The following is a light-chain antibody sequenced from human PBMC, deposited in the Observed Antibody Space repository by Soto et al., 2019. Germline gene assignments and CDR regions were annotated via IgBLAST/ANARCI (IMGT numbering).Light chain of an antibody. CDR3: SSFRSGSTL. CDR1: SSDVGGYDF. J-gene: IGLJ1*01. CDR2: EVS. V-gene: IGLV2-14*01. Sequence: QSALTQPASVSGSPGQSITISCTGTSSDVGGYDFVSWYQQHPGKAPKLMIYEVSNRPSGVSNRFSGSKSGNTASLTMSGLQAEDDDDYYCSSFRSGSTLFGTGTKVTVL.